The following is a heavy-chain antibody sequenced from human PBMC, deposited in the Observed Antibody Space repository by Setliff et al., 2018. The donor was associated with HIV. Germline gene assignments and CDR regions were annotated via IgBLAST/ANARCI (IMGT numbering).Heavy chain of an antibody. Sequence: PSETLSLTCTVSGASITSHYWSWIRQSPGKGFEWIGYIYSTGSTNYNPSLQSRVPISMVASRNQFSLKVRSVPAADTAVYYCAKGAGFYGDYTFDHWGQGRQVTVSS. D-gene: IGHD4-17*01. J-gene: IGHJ4*02. CDR3: AKGAGFYGDYTFDH. V-gene: IGHV4-59*11. CDR1: GASITSHY. CDR2: IYSTGST.